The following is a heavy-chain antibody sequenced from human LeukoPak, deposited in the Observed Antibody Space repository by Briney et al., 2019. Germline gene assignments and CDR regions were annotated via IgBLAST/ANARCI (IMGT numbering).Heavy chain of an antibody. V-gene: IGHV1-18*01. CDR2: ISAYNGNT. CDR1: GYTFTSYG. CDR3: ARANNLNYDFWSGYYY. J-gene: IGHJ4*02. D-gene: IGHD3-3*01. Sequence: GASVKVSCKASGYTFTSYGISWVRQAPGQGLAWMGWISAYNGNTNYAQKLQGRVTMTTDTSTSTAYMELRSLRSDDTAVYYCARANNLNYDFWSGYYYWGQGTLVTVSS.